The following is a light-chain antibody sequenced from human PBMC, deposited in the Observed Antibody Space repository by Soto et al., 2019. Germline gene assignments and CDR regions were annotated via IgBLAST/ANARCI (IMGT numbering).Light chain of an antibody. V-gene: IGKV1-39*01. CDR1: QSISTY. Sequence: DIQMTQSPSSLSASVGERVTITCRASQSISTYLNWYQQKPGQAPKLLMHAASSLDRGVPSRFSGSGSGTDFTLTISSLQPEDFATYYCQQSYRTPRTFGQGTKVDIK. CDR2: AAS. CDR3: QQSYRTPRT. J-gene: IGKJ1*01.